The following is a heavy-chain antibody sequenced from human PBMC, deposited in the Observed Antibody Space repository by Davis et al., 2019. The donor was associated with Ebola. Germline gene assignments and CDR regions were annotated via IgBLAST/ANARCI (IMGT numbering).Heavy chain of an antibody. CDR3: ARGSNFWSGYFMAYFDY. CDR2: INPNNGGT. V-gene: IGHV1-2*02. D-gene: IGHD3-3*01. Sequence: ASVKVSCKASGYTFTGHNRNWGRQAPGQGLEWMGWINPNNGGTNYAPKFQGRVTMTRDTSISTAYMEVSRLRSDDTAVYYCARGSNFWSGYFMAYFDYWGQGTLVTVSS. J-gene: IGHJ4*02. CDR1: GYTFTGHN.